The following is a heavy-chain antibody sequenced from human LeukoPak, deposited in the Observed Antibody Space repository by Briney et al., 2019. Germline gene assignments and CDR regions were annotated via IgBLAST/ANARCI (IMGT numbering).Heavy chain of an antibody. Sequence: SETLSLTCAVSGYSISSDYYWGWIRQPPGKGLEWIGSIYHSGSTYYNPSLKSRVTISVDKSKNQFSLKLSSVTAADTAVYYCARVDLHLYYYYYYGMDVWGKGTTVTVSS. V-gene: IGHV4-38-2*01. CDR3: ARVDLHLYYYYYYGMDV. CDR2: IYHSGST. D-gene: IGHD4-11*01. J-gene: IGHJ6*04. CDR1: GYSISSDYY.